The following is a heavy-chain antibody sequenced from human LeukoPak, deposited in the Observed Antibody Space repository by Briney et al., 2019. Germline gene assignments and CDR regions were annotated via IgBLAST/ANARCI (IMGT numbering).Heavy chain of an antibody. V-gene: IGHV3-7*01. CDR2: NKGDGTVK. CDR1: GFTLSNHW. CDR3: VRDRGWFHFDL. Sequence: PGGSLRLSCAASGFTLSNHWMTWIRQAPGKGLEWVAHNKGDGTVKDYADSVKGRFIISRDNSKNSLFLQQNSLRAEDTAVYYCVRDRGWFHFDLWGQGTLVTVSS. J-gene: IGHJ4*02. D-gene: IGHD3-10*01.